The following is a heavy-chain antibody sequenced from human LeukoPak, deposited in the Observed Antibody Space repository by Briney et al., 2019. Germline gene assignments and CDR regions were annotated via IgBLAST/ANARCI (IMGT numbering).Heavy chain of an antibody. Sequence: SETLSLTCAVSGGSISSYYWSWIRQPPGKGLEWIGYIYYSGSTNYNPSLKSRVTISVDTSKNQFSLKLSSVTAADTAVYYCARVLLSNYDFWSGYSNWFDPWGQGTLVTVSS. D-gene: IGHD3-3*01. CDR1: GGSISSYY. V-gene: IGHV4-59*01. CDR3: ARVLLSNYDFWSGYSNWFDP. J-gene: IGHJ5*02. CDR2: IYYSGST.